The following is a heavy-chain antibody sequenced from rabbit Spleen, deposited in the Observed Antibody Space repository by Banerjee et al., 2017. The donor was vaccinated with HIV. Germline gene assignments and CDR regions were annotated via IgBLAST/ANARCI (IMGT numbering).Heavy chain of an antibody. Sequence: QSLEESGGDLVKPGASLTLTCTASGFSFSTSYYMCWVRQAPGKGLESIACIYPDSSGSTYYASWAKGRFTISKTSSTTVTLQMTSLTAADTATYFCARDAGSYDYIDVYFNLWGPGTLVTVS. CDR1: GFSFSTSYY. CDR2: IYPDSSGST. J-gene: IGHJ4*01. CDR3: ARDAGSYDYIDVYFNL. V-gene: IGHV1S40*01. D-gene: IGHD8-1*01.